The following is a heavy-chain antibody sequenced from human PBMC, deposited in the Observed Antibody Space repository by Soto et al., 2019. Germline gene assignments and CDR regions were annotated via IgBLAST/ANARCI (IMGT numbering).Heavy chain of an antibody. J-gene: IGHJ6*02. CDR3: AKGRGGKTVANFGMDV. CDR2: ISPFGGAT. Sequence: ASVKVSCKASGYTFTSYGISWVRQAPGQGLEWMGLISPFGGATAYAQRFRGRVTVTMDKSSTTFYLELSSLRSDDTAVYYCAKGRGGKTVANFGMDVWGQGVTVTVSS. CDR1: GYTFTSYG. D-gene: IGHD3-16*01. V-gene: IGHV1-18*01.